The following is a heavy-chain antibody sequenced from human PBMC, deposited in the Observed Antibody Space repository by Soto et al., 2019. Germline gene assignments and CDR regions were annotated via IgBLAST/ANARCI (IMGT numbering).Heavy chain of an antibody. V-gene: IGHV1-18*04. CDR1: HATFTGYP. CDR3: ERGTVTSGRWFGP. J-gene: IGHJ5*02. D-gene: IGHD4-17*01. Sequence: QVHLVQSETEVKEPGASVTVSCKTSHATFTGYPINWVRQAPGQGLEWLGWISSLSGNTYYARDFQGRLTMTTTTSATTAYMELSSLRSDDTAVYFCERGTVTSGRWFGPWGQGTLVTVAS. CDR2: ISSLSGNT.